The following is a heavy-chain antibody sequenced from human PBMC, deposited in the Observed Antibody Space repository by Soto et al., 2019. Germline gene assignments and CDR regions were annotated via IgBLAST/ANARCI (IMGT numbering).Heavy chain of an antibody. J-gene: IGHJ5*02. CDR3: AREKSASLTFDP. CDR1: GYTFTSYY. Sequence: ASVKVSCKACGYTFTSYYIHWVRQAPGQGLEWMGWINPNSGGTNYAQKFQGWVTMTRDTSISTAYMELSRLRSDDTAVYYCAREKSASLTFDPWGQGTLVTVSS. D-gene: IGHD6-6*01. CDR2: INPNSGGT. V-gene: IGHV1-2*04.